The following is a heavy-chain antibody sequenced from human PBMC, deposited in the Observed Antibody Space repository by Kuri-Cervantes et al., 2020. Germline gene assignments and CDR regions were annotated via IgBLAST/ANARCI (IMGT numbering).Heavy chain of an antibody. J-gene: IGHJ5*02. CDR3: ARARFRQISTETTNWFDP. CDR2: TKQSGST. Sequence: GSLRLSCAASGFTFSSYAMSWVRQAPGKGLEWIGETKQSGSTNYNPSLKSRVTISVDTSKNQFSLNLSSVTAADTAVYYCARARFRQISTETTNWFDPWGQGTLVTVSS. CDR1: GFTFSSYA. D-gene: IGHD4-17*01. V-gene: IGHV4-34*01.